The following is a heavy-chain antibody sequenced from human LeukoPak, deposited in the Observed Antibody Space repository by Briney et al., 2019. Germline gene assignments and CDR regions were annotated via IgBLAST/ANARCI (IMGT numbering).Heavy chain of an antibody. Sequence: SETLFLTCTVSGGSISSYYWSWIRQPPGKGLEWIGYIYTSGSTNYNPSLKSRVTISVDTSKNQFSLKLSSVTAADTAVYYCARRGVGARALWFDPWGQGTLVTVSS. D-gene: IGHD1-26*01. CDR1: GGSISSYY. CDR2: IYTSGST. CDR3: ARRGVGARALWFDP. V-gene: IGHV4-4*09. J-gene: IGHJ5*02.